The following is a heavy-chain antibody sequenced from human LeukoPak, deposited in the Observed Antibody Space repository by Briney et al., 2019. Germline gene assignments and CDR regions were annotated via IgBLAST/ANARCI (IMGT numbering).Heavy chain of an antibody. Sequence: GGSLRLSCAASGFTFSTYAMNWVRQAPGKGLEWVSGISGSGDNTYYTDSVMGRFTISRDNSKDTLYLQMNSLRAEDTAVYYCAKERSSGVYRLFDYWGQGTLVTVSS. J-gene: IGHJ4*02. CDR3: AKERSSGVYRLFDY. D-gene: IGHD3-22*01. CDR1: GFTFSTYA. V-gene: IGHV3-23*01. CDR2: ISGSGDNT.